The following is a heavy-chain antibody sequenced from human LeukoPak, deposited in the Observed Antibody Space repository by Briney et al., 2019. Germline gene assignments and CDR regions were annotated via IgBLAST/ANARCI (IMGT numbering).Heavy chain of an antibody. J-gene: IGHJ4*02. CDR2: IIPIFGTA. Sequence: ASVKVSCKASGGTFSSYAISWVRQAPGQGLEWMGGIIPIFGTANYAQKFQGRVTITADESTSTAYMELSSLRSEDTAVYYCARSRGGSESYYTRLYFDYWGQGTLVTVSS. V-gene: IGHV1-69*13. CDR3: ARSRGGSESYYTRLYFDY. D-gene: IGHD3-10*01. CDR1: GGTFSSYA.